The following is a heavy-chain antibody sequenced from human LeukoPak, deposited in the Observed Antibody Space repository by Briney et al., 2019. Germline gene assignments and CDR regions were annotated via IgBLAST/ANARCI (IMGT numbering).Heavy chain of an antibody. CDR3: ARYSGSSDAFDI. CDR1: GHSISSGYY. Sequence: SETLSLTCAVSGHSISSGYYWGWIRQPPGKGLEWIGSIYHSGSTYYNPSLKSRVTISVDTSKNQFSLKLSSVTAADTAVYYCARYSGSSDAFDIWGQGTMVTVSS. J-gene: IGHJ3*02. CDR2: IYHSGST. D-gene: IGHD1-26*01. V-gene: IGHV4-38-2*01.